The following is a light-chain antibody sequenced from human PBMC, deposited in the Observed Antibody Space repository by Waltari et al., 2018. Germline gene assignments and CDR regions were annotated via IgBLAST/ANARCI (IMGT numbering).Light chain of an antibody. J-gene: IGLJ3*02. V-gene: IGLV1-44*01. Sequence: QSVLTQPPSASGTPGPRVTISCSGTISNLGTNFVNWYQQVPGTAPKLLIYRNDLRPSGVPDRFSASKSGTSASLAISGLQSEDEAEYYCASWDDSLNGHWVFGGGTKVTVL. CDR2: RND. CDR1: ISNLGTNF. CDR3: ASWDDSLNGHWV.